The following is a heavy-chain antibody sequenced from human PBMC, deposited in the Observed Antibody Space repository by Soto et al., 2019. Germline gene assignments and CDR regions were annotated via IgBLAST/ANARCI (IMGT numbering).Heavy chain of an antibody. J-gene: IGHJ6*02. D-gene: IGHD3-3*01. V-gene: IGHV4-34*01. Sequence: SETVSLTCAVYGGSFSGYYWSWIRQPPGKGLEWIGEINHSGSTNYNPSLKSRVTISVDTSKNQFSLKLSSVTAADTAVYYCATGYSPYDFWSGYLTYGYYGMDVWGQGTTVTVSS. CDR3: ATGYSPYDFWSGYLTYGYYGMDV. CDR2: INHSGST. CDR1: GGSFSGYY.